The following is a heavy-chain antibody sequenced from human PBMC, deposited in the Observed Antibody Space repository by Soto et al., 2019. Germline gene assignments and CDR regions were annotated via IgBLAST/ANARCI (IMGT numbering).Heavy chain of an antibody. D-gene: IGHD4-17*01. J-gene: IGHJ6*02. CDR2: ISYDGTNK. V-gene: IGHV3-30*18. Sequence: QVQLVESGGGEVQPGRSLTISCAASGFTFSTYGMHWVGQTPGKGLEWVAVISYDGTNKFYSDSVKGRFTISRDNFKNTLTLQMNSLRADDTAVYSCAKDLQSYGDYDYYCYGMDVWGLGTRVTVSS. CDR3: AKDLQSYGDYDYYCYGMDV. CDR1: GFTFSTYG.